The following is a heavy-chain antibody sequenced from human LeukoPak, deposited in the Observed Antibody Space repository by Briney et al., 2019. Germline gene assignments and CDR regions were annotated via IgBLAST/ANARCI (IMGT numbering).Heavy chain of an antibody. J-gene: IGHJ3*02. D-gene: IGHD2-15*01. CDR3: ARSYCRGGSCYSGDGFDI. V-gene: IGHV3-21*01. Sequence: SSYSMNWVRQAPGKGLEWVSSIISSSSYIYYADSVKSRFTISRDNAKNSLYMQMNSLRAEDTAVYYCARSYCRGGSCYSGDGFDIWGQGTMVTVSS. CDR2: IISSSSYI. CDR1: SSYS.